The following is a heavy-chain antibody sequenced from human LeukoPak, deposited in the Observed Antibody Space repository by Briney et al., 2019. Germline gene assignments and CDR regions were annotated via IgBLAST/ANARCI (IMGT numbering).Heavy chain of an antibody. Sequence: GGSLRLSCAASGFTFSNYAMNWVRQAPGRGLEWVSAISGTGGSTYYADSVKGRFTISRDNSKNTLYLQMNSLRAEDTAVYYCARVKTKTRYYYDSSGLPTAFDIWGQGTMVTVSS. V-gene: IGHV3-23*01. CDR2: ISGTGGST. J-gene: IGHJ3*02. CDR3: ARVKTKTRYYYDSSGLPTAFDI. CDR1: GFTFSNYA. D-gene: IGHD3-22*01.